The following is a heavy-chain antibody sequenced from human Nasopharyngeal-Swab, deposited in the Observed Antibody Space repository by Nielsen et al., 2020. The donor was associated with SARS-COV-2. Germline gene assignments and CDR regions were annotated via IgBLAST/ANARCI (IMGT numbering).Heavy chain of an antibody. CDR2: ISGSGGST. V-gene: IGHV3-23*01. CDR1: GFTFSSYA. J-gene: IGHJ6*02. D-gene: IGHD2-2*01. Sequence: GEYLKIYCAASGFTFSSYAMSWVRQAPGKGLEWVSAISGSGGSTYYADSVKGRFTISRDNSKNTLYLQMNSLRAEDTAVYYCAKDLNSEGYCSSTSCYVLDYYGMDVWGQGTTVTVSS. CDR3: AKDLNSEGYCSSTSCYVLDYYGMDV.